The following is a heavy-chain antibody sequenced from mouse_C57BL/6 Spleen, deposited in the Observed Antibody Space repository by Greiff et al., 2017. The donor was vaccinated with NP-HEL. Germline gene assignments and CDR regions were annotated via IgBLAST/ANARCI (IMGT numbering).Heavy chain of an antibody. D-gene: IGHD1-1*01. Sequence: QVQLQQSGAELVKPGASVKISCKASGYAFSSYWMNWVKQRPGKGLEWIGQIYPGDGDTNYNGKFKGKATLTADKSSSTAYMQLSSLTSEDSAVYFCARGGHYYGSSYFDYWGQGTTLTVSS. CDR1: GYAFSSYW. CDR3: ARGGHYYGSSYFDY. J-gene: IGHJ2*01. CDR2: IYPGDGDT. V-gene: IGHV1-80*01.